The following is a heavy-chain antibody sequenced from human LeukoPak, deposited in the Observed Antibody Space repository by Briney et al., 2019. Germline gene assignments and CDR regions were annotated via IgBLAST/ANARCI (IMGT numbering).Heavy chain of an antibody. V-gene: IGHV4-39*01. Sequence: SETLSLTCTVSGGSINSANYYWGWLRQPPGEGLEWIGSIYYSETTYDNPSLKSRVTISIETSKNQFSLKLSSVTASDTAVYYCARQRADYYYYYVDXWGKGXTVAV. CDR3: ARQRADYYYYYVDX. CDR1: GGSINSANYY. CDR2: IYYSETT. J-gene: IGHJ6*03.